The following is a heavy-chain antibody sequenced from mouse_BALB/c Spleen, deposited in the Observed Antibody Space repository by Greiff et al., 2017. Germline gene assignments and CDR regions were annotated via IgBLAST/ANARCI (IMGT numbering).Heavy chain of an antibody. D-gene: IGHD2-1*01. CDR2: ISDGGSYT. CDR1: GFTFSDYY. V-gene: IGHV5-4*02. Sequence: EVMLVESGGGLVKPGGSLKLSCAASGFTFSDYYMYWVRQTPEKRLEWVATISDGGSYTYYPDSVKGRFTISRDNAKNNLYLQMSSLKSEDTAMYYCARDNGNYRFDYWGQGTTLTVSS. CDR3: ARDNGNYRFDY. J-gene: IGHJ2*01.